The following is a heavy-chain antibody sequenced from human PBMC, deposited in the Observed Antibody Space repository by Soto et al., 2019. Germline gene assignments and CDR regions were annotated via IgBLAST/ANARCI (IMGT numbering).Heavy chain of an antibody. Sequence: QVQLVQSGAEVKKPGASVKVSCKSSGYTFTSYDINWVRQAPGQGLEWMGWMNPNSGNTGYAQKFRGRFTMTRNTSISTAYMELSGLRPEETAGYYCARGPGYIAEGGAGWGQGTLVTVSS. CDR3: ARGPGYIAEGGAG. CDR1: GYTFTSYD. CDR2: MNPNSGNT. J-gene: IGHJ4*02. V-gene: IGHV1-8*01. D-gene: IGHD6-13*01.